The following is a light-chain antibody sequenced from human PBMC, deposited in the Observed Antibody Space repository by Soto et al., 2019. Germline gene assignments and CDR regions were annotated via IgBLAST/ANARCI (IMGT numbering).Light chain of an antibody. V-gene: IGKV3-20*01. CDR1: QSVSSSY. CDR3: QQYGSSSWT. J-gene: IGKJ1*01. CDR2: GAS. Sequence: EIVLTQSPGTLSLSPGERATLSCRASQSVSSSYFAWYQQRFGQAPRLLIYGASSRATGIPDRFSGSGSGTDFTLNISRLEPEDCAVYYWQQYGSSSWTFGQGTKVEIK.